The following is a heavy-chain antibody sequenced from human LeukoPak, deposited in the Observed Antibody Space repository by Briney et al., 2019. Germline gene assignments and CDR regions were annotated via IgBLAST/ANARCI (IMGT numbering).Heavy chain of an antibody. J-gene: IGHJ4*02. V-gene: IGHV1-69*01. CDR2: IIPIFGTA. CDR3: ARDAYSGSYYFDY. CDR1: GGTFSSYA. D-gene: IGHD1-26*01. Sequence: EASVKVSCKASGGTFSSYAISWVRQVPGQGLEWMGGIIPIFGTANYAQKFQGRVTITADESTSTAYMELSSLRSEDTAVYYCARDAYSGSYYFDYWGQGTLVTVS.